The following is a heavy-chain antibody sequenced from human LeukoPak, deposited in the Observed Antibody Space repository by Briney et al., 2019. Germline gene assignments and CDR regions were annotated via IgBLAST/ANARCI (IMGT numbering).Heavy chain of an antibody. CDR1: GGSISSSGYY. V-gene: IGHV4-39*07. CDR3: ARGYYDFWSGYSREFDY. D-gene: IGHD3-3*01. CDR2: INHSGST. Sequence: SETLSLTCTVSGGSISSSGYYWGWIRQPPGKGLEWIGEINHSGSTNYNPSLKSRVTISVDTSKNQFSLKLSSVTAADTAVYYCARGYYDFWSGYSREFDYWGQGTLVTVSS. J-gene: IGHJ4*02.